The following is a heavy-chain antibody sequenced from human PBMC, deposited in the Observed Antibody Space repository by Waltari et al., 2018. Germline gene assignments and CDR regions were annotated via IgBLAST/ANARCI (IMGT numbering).Heavy chain of an antibody. V-gene: IGHV4-38-2*01. CDR1: GYSISSGYY. CDR3: ARVGVTADFWSGYYRYYYYYMDV. D-gene: IGHD3-3*01. Sequence: QVQLQESGPGLVKPSETLSLTCAVSGYSISSGYYWGWIRQPPGKGLEWIGSIYHSGGTSYNPSLKRRVTISVDTSKNQFSLKLSSVTAADTAVYYCARVGVTADFWSGYYRYYYYYMDVWGKGTTVTVSS. J-gene: IGHJ6*03. CDR2: IYHSGGT.